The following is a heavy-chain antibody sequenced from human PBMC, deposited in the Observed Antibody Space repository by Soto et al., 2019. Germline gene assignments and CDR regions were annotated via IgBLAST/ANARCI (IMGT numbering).Heavy chain of an antibody. D-gene: IGHD3-3*01. V-gene: IGHV3-21*01. CDR2: ISSSSSYI. CDR3: ARDLYYDFWSGPTQFDP. Sequence: GSLRLSCAASGFTFSSYSMNWVRQAPGKGLEWVSSISSSSSYIYYADSVKGRFTISRDNAKNSLYLQMNSLRAEDTAVYYCARDLYYDFWSGPTQFDPWGQGTLVTVSS. J-gene: IGHJ5*02. CDR1: GFTFSSYS.